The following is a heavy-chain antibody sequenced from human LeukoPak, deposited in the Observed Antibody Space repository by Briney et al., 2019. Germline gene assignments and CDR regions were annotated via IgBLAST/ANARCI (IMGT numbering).Heavy chain of an antibody. Sequence: SETLSLTCAVSGYSINSGYFWGWIRQPPGKGLEWIGYIYYSGSTNYNPSLKSRVTISVDTSKNQFSLKLSSVTAADTAVYYCARDRGYDILTGYYYYMDVWGKGTTVTVSS. D-gene: IGHD3-9*01. CDR1: GYSINSGYF. V-gene: IGHV4-61*01. CDR3: ARDRGYDILTGYYYYMDV. CDR2: IYYSGST. J-gene: IGHJ6*03.